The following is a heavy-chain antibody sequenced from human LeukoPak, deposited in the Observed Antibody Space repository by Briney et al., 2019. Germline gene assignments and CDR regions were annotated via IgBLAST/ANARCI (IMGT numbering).Heavy chain of an antibody. J-gene: IGHJ4*02. D-gene: IGHD1-26*01. Sequence: PGGSLRLSCSASGFTFSSYAMHWVRQAPGKGLEYVSAISSNGGSTYYADSVKGRFTISRDNSKNTLYLQMSSLRAEDTAVYYRVKYGGRGFFPNIFFSGSYHDYWGQGTLVTVSS. V-gene: IGHV3-64D*09. CDR3: VKYGGRGFFPNIFFSGSYHDY. CDR2: ISSNGGST. CDR1: GFTFSSYA.